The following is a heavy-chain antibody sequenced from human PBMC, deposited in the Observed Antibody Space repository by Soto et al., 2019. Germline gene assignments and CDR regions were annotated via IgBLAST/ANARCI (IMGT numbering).Heavy chain of an antibody. J-gene: IGHJ4*02. CDR2: IYYSGST. CDR1: GGSISSGDYY. D-gene: IGHD1-7*01. CDR3: ARAPPGVTGTTFDY. Sequence: SETLSLTCTVSGGSISSGDYYWSWIRQPPGKGLEWIGYIYYSGSTYYNPSLKSRVTISVDTSKNQFSLKLSSVTAADTAVYYCARAPPGVTGTTFDYWGQGTLVTVSS. V-gene: IGHV4-30-4*01.